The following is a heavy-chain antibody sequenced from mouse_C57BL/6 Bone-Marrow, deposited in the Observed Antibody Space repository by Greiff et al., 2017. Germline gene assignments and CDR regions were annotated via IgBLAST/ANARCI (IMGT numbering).Heavy chain of an antibody. V-gene: IGHV5-4*01. Sequence: EVNVVESGGGLVKPGGSLKLSCAASGFTFSSYAMSWVRQTPEKRLEWVATISDGGSYTYYPDNVKGRFTISRDNAKNHLYLQMSHLKSEDTAMYYCARDRSQLRLRRAMDDWGLGTSVTVSS. CDR3: ARDRSQLRLRRAMDD. CDR2: ISDGGSYT. CDR1: GFTFSSYA. J-gene: IGHJ4*01. D-gene: IGHD3-2*02.